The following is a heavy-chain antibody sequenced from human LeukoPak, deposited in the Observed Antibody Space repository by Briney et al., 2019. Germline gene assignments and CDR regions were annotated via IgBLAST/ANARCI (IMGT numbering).Heavy chain of an antibody. Sequence: KPSETLSLTCTVSGGSISSYYWSWIRQPPGKGLEWIGSIYYSGSTYYNPSLKSRVTISVDTSKNQFSLKLSSVTAADTAVYYCALGTDFDYWGQGTLVTVSS. CDR1: GGSISSYY. CDR2: IYYSGST. CDR3: ALGTDFDY. J-gene: IGHJ4*02. V-gene: IGHV4-59*05. D-gene: IGHD1-1*01.